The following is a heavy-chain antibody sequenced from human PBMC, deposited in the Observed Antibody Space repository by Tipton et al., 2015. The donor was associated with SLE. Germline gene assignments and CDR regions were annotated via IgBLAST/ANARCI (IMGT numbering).Heavy chain of an antibody. Sequence: QSGAEVKKPGASVKVYCKASGGTFSSYAISWVRQAPGQGLEWMGWINTNTGNPTDAQGFTGRVVFSLDTSVSTAYLQISSLKAEATPVYYCARDSSSSSGNFQHWGQGTLATVSS. CDR1: GGTFSSYA. CDR3: ARDSSSSSGNFQH. V-gene: IGHV7-4-1*02. D-gene: IGHD6-6*01. CDR2: INTNTGNP. J-gene: IGHJ1*01.